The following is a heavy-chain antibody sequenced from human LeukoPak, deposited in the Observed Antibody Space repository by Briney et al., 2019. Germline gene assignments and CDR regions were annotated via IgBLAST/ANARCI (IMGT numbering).Heavy chain of an antibody. Sequence: PGGSLRLSCAASAFTLSYYWRNWVRQAPGKGLEWVASIKQDGSEKYYVDSVKGRFTISRDNAKNSLYLQMNTLRAEDTAVYYCLRGRGYSTIDCWGQGTLVTVSS. CDR2: IKQDGSEK. CDR3: LRGRGYSTIDC. J-gene: IGHJ4*02. CDR1: AFTLSYYW. D-gene: IGHD6-13*01. V-gene: IGHV3-7*01.